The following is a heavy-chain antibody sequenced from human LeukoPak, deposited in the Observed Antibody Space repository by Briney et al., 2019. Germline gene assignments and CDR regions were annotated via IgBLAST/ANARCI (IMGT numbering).Heavy chain of an antibody. CDR2: IYHSGST. V-gene: IGHV4-30-2*01. Sequence: SETLSLTCAVSGGSISSGGYSWSWIRQPPGKGLEWIGYIYHSGSTNYNPSLKSRVTISVDTSKNQFSLKLSSVTAADTAVYYCARHSNWGSGYYYGMDVWGQGTTVNVAS. CDR1: GGSISSGGYS. J-gene: IGHJ6*02. D-gene: IGHD7-27*01. CDR3: ARHSNWGSGYYYGMDV.